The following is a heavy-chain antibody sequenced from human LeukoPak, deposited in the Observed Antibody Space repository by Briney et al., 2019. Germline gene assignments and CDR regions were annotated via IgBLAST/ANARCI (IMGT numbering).Heavy chain of an antibody. V-gene: IGHV3-53*01. Sequence: GGSLRLSCAASGFTVSSNYMTWVRQAPGKGLEWVSVIYSGGSTYYADSVKGRFTVSRDTSKNTLCLQMNSLRAEDTAVYYCARAHWYFDLWGRGTLVTVSS. CDR1: GFTVSSNY. J-gene: IGHJ2*01. CDR2: IYSGGST. CDR3: ARAHWYFDL.